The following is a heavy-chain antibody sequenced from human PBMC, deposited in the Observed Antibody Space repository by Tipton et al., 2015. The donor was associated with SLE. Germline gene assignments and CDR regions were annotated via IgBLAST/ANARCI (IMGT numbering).Heavy chain of an antibody. J-gene: IGHJ4*02. Sequence: TLSLTCTVSGGSISSGGYYWSWIRQHPGKGLEWIGYIYYSGSTNYNPSLKSRVTISVDTSKNQFSLKLSSVTAADTAVYYCARRLTTVTTFAFDYWGQGTLVTVSS. CDR3: ARRLTTVTTFAFDY. D-gene: IGHD4-11*01. CDR1: GGSISSGGYY. CDR2: IYYSGST. V-gene: IGHV4-31*03.